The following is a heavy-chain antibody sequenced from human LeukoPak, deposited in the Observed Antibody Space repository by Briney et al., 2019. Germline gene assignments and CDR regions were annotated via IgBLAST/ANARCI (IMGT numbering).Heavy chain of an antibody. J-gene: IGHJ4*02. V-gene: IGHV3-7*05. CDR3: ARGQSWAFDY. CDR2: IKPDGSEQ. D-gene: IGHD1-26*01. Sequence: GGSLRLSCAASGFTFSTYWMSWVRQAPGKGLEWVANIKPDGSEQYYVGSVKGRFTFSRDNAKNSVSLQMNSLRAEDTAVYYCARGQSWAFDYWGQGTLVTVSS. CDR1: GFTFSTYW.